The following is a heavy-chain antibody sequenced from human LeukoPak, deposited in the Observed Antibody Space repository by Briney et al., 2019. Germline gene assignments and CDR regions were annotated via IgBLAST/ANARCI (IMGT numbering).Heavy chain of an antibody. CDR3: ARGPYSSGWYGLDY. CDR1: GYNLIYYY. Sequence: ASVKVSCKTSGYNLIYYYIHWVRQAPGQGLEWMALINPSGGSASYAQKFQGRVTMTRDTSTSTVYMELRSLRSEDTAVYYCARGPYSSGWYGLDYWGQGTLVTVSS. CDR2: INPSGGSA. V-gene: IGHV1-46*01. J-gene: IGHJ4*02. D-gene: IGHD6-19*01.